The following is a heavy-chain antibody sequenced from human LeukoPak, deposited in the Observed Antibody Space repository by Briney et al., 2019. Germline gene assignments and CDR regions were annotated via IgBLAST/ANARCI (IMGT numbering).Heavy chain of an antibody. CDR2: IYYSGST. CDR3: ARDTPTAYCSVGSCYFDY. J-gene: IGHJ4*02. CDR1: GGSISSSSYY. V-gene: IGHV4-39*07. D-gene: IGHD2-15*01. Sequence: SETLSLTCTVSGGSISSSSYYWGWIRQPPGKGLEWIGSIYYSGSTYYNPSLKSRVTISVDTSKNQFSLKLSSVTAADTAVYYCARDTPTAYCSVGSCYFDYWGQGSLVTVSS.